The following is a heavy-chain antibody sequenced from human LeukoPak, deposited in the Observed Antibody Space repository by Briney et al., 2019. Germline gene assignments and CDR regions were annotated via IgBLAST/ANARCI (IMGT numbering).Heavy chain of an antibody. D-gene: IGHD3-22*01. CDR1: GFTDY. J-gene: IGHJ4*02. Sequence: GGSLRLSCAASGFTDYMTWVRQAPGKGLEWVSVIYSGGSTYYAASVKGRFSVSRDNSKNTVYLQMNSLRAEDTAVYYCASLSGAYYYDSSGYLDWGQGTLVTVSS. CDR3: ASLSGAYYYDSSGYLD. V-gene: IGHV3-53*01. CDR2: IYSGGST.